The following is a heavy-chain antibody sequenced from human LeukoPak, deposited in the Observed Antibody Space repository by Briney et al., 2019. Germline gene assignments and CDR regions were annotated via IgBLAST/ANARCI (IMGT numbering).Heavy chain of an antibody. Sequence: SETLSLTCTVSGGSISSSGYYWGWIRQPPGKGLEWIGSIYYSGSTYYNPSLKSRVTISVDTSKNQFSLKLSSVTAADAAAYYCTREEGGTTVDYWGQGTLVTVSS. D-gene: IGHD1-1*01. V-gene: IGHV4-39*07. J-gene: IGHJ4*02. CDR3: TREEGGTTVDY. CDR1: GGSISSSGYY. CDR2: IYYSGST.